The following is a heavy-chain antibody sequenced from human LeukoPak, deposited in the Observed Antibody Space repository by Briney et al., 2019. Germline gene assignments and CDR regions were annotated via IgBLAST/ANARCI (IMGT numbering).Heavy chain of an antibody. CDR2: VAYSGST. Sequence: PSETLSLTCTVSGGSTNSYYWSWIRQSPGKGLEWIGYVAYSGSTNYNPSHKSRVTISLDTSKNQFSLKLSSVTAADTAVYYCARTVSGYYFNAWGPGTLVTVSS. J-gene: IGHJ5*02. D-gene: IGHD5-12*01. CDR1: GGSTNSYY. CDR3: ARTVSGYYFNA. V-gene: IGHV4-59*01.